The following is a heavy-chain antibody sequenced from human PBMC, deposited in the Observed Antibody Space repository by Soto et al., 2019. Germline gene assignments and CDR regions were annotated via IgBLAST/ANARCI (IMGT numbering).Heavy chain of an antibody. J-gene: IGHJ4*02. CDR2: ISGSGGST. V-gene: IGHV3-23*01. Sequence: GGSLRLSCAASGFTFSSYAMSWVRQAPGKGLEWVSAISGSGGSTYYADSVKGRFTITRDNSKNTLYLQMNSLRAEDTAVYYCATNHPYYYDSSGYPPDYWGQGTLVTVSS. D-gene: IGHD3-22*01. CDR3: ATNHPYYYDSSGYPPDY. CDR1: GFTFSSYA.